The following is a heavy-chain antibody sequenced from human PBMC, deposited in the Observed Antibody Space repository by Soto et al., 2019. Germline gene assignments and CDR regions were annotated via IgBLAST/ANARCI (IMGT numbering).Heavy chain of an antibody. CDR2: INSDVRST. V-gene: IGHV3-74*01. D-gene: IGHD3-10*01. Sequence: EVQLVESGGGLVQPWGSLRLSCAASGFTFSSYWMHWVRQAPGKGLVWFSRINSDVRSTSYADSVKGRFTISRDNAKNALYLQMNSLRAEDTSVYYCASYYGAGIYHPKDWGQGTRVTVA. J-gene: IGHJ4*02. CDR3: ASYYGAGIYHPKD. CDR1: GFTFSSYW.